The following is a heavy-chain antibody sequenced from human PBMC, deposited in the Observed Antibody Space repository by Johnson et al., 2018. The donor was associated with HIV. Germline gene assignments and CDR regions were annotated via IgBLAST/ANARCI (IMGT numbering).Heavy chain of an antibody. CDR1: GFTFSSYD. Sequence: EVQLVESGGGLVQPGGSLRLSCAASGFTFSSYDMHWVRQATGKGLEWVSAIGTAGDTYYPGSVKGRFTILRDDSISIAYLQMNSLKTEDTAFYYCTSGGWNGGANIWGQGTLVTVSS. V-gene: IGHV3-13*01. J-gene: IGHJ3*02. D-gene: IGHD1-1*01. CDR3: TSGGWNGGANI. CDR2: IGTAGDT.